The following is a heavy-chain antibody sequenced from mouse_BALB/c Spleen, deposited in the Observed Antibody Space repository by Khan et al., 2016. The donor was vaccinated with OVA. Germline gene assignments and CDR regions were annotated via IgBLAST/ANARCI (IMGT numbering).Heavy chain of an antibody. CDR1: GYSFTGYF. CDR2: INPHIGET. V-gene: IGHV1-20*02. Sequence: EVQLQESGPELVKPGASVKISCKASGYSFTGYFMNWVMQSHGKSLEWIGRINPHIGETFYNQKFKGKATLTVDESSSTALMEIRSLASEDAAVYYCSRIYRSDFDYWGQGTTLTVSS. J-gene: IGHJ2*01. CDR3: SRIYRSDFDY. D-gene: IGHD1-1*01.